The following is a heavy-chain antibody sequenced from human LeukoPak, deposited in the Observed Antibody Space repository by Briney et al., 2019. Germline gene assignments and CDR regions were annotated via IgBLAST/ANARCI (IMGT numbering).Heavy chain of an antibody. CDR1: GFTFSSFG. Sequence: GGSLRLSCAASGFTFSSFGMHWVRQAPGKGLEWVAVISYDGSNKYYADSVKGRFTISRDNPKNTLYLQMNSLRAEDTAVYYCAREINPGIAVAGTDYWDQGTLVTVSS. CDR3: AREINPGIAVAGTDY. V-gene: IGHV3-30*19. J-gene: IGHJ4*02. CDR2: ISYDGSNK. D-gene: IGHD6-19*01.